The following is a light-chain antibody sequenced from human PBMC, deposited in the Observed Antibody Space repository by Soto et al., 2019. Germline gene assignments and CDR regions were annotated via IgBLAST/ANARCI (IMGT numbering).Light chain of an antibody. J-gene: IGKJ1*01. V-gene: IGKV1-5*03. CDR3: QQYNSYPWT. CDR1: QSISSW. CDR2: KAS. Sequence: DIQMTQSPSTLSASVGDRVTITCRASQSISSWFAWYQQKPGKAPKLLIYKASSLESGVPSRFSGSGSGTELTLTISSLQPDDFATYYCQQYNSYPWTFGQGTKVEIK.